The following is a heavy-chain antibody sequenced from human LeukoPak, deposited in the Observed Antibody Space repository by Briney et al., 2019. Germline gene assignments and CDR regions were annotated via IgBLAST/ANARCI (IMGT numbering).Heavy chain of an antibody. CDR1: GFTFSSYW. CDR2: IKQDGSEK. CDR3: ARGLTRDYYYYMDV. Sequence: PGGSLRLSCAASGFTFSSYWMSWVRQAPGKGLEWVANIKQDGSEKYYVDSVKGRFTISRDNAKNSLYLQMNSLRAEGTAVYYCARGLTRDYYYYMDVWGKGTTVTVSS. J-gene: IGHJ6*03. D-gene: IGHD2-21*01. V-gene: IGHV3-7*01.